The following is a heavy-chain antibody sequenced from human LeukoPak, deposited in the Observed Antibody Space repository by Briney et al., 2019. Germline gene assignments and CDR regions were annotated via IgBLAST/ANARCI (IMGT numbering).Heavy chain of an antibody. Sequence: GESLKTSCKGSGYSFTSYWIGWVRQMPGKGLEWTGIIYPGDSDTRYSPSFQGQVTISADKSISTAYLQWSSLKASDTAMYYCARQDYYDSSGYYVYWGQGTLVTVSS. V-gene: IGHV5-51*01. CDR2: IYPGDSDT. D-gene: IGHD3-22*01. CDR3: ARQDYYDSSGYYVY. J-gene: IGHJ4*02. CDR1: GYSFTSYW.